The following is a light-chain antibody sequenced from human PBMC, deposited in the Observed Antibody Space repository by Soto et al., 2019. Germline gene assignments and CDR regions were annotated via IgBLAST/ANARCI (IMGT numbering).Light chain of an antibody. CDR3: QSYDSSLSDGV. J-gene: IGLJ3*02. Sequence: QSVLTQPPSLSGAPGRRVTISCTGSSSNIGSGYDVHWYQQLPGTAPKLLIYGNTNRPSGVPDRFSGSKSGTSASLAITGLQAEDEADYYCQSYDSSLSDGVFGGGTKLTVL. V-gene: IGLV1-40*01. CDR1: SSNIGSGYD. CDR2: GNT.